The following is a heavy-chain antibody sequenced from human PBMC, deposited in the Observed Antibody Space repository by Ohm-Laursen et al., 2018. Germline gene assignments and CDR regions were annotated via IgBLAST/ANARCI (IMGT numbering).Heavy chain of an antibody. V-gene: IGHV4-34*01. CDR2: INHRGNT. Sequence: QTLSLTCALYRGSFGPYYWSWIRQPPGKGLEWIGEINHRGNTNYSPSLKSRVTMSVDTSRNHFSLELTSVTAADTAVYYCAREYSDDGGYRYDAFDVWGHGTVVTVSS. CDR1: RGSFGPYY. J-gene: IGHJ3*01. CDR3: AREYSDDGGYRYDAFDV. D-gene: IGHD2-15*01.